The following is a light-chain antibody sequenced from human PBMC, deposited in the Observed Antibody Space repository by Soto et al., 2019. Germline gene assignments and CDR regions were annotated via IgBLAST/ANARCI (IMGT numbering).Light chain of an antibody. Sequence: QTVVTQSPSASASLGASVKLTCTLSSGHSSYAIAWHQQQPEKGPRYLMKLNSDGSHSKGDGIPDRFSGSSSGAERYLTISSLQSEDEADYYCQTWGTGNVVFGGGTKSPS. CDR3: QTWGTGNVV. CDR2: LNSDGSH. V-gene: IGLV4-69*01. J-gene: IGLJ2*01. CDR1: SGHSSYA.